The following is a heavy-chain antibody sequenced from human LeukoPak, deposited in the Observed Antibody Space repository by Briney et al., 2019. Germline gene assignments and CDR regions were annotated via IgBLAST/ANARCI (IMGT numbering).Heavy chain of an antibody. V-gene: IGHV4-4*07. Sequence: SETLSLTCTVSGGSISSYYWSWIRQPAGKGLEWIGRIYTSGSTNYNPSLKSRVTMSVDTSKNQFSLKLSSVTAADTAVYYCARDYSFHSYYYYYMDVWGKGTTVSLSS. J-gene: IGHJ6*03. CDR1: GGSISSYY. CDR2: IYTSGST. D-gene: IGHD4-11*01. CDR3: ARDYSFHSYYYYYMDV.